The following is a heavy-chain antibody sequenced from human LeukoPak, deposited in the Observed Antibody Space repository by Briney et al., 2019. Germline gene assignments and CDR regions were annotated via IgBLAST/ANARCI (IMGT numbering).Heavy chain of an antibody. J-gene: IGHJ6*03. V-gene: IGHV4-59*01. Sequence: PSETLSLTCTVSGGSISSYYWSWVRQPPGKGLEWIGFVYYTGSTNYSPSLKSRVTISVDTSKNQFSLKLSSVTAADTAVYYCARTTEGYCRSTSCYGFYYSYYMDVWGKGTTVTISS. CDR1: GGSISSYY. CDR2: VYYTGST. CDR3: ARTTEGYCRSTSCYGFYYSYYMDV. D-gene: IGHD2-2*01.